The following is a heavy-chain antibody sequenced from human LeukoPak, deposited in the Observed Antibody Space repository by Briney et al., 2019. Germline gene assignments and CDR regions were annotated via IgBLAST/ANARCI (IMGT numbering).Heavy chain of an antibody. CDR2: ISDGESP. J-gene: IGHJ4*02. V-gene: IGHV4-59*01. CDR1: GGSISYYY. D-gene: IGHD6-19*01. Sequence: SETLSLTCSVSGGSISYYYWSWIRQFPGKGLEWIGYISDGESPDYNPSLQSRVTIYVDSSKNQFFLNLTSVTAADTAVYYCARAFGEQWLVQRGYFDYWGQGTLVTVSS. CDR3: ARAFGEQWLVQRGYFDY.